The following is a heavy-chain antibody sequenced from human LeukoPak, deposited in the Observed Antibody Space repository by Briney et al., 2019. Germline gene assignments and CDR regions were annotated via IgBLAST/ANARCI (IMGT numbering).Heavy chain of an antibody. CDR2: INPDETRT. V-gene: IGHV3-74*01. CDR3: ARGRIVSQGGGYEY. Sequence: GGSLRLSCAASGFTFSTYWMHWVRQVPGKGLVWVSRINPDETRTNYADSVKGRFTISRDNAQNTLYLQMNSLTADDTAVYYCARGRIVSQGGGYEYWGQGTLVTVSS. J-gene: IGHJ4*02. D-gene: IGHD5-12*01. CDR1: GFTFSTYW.